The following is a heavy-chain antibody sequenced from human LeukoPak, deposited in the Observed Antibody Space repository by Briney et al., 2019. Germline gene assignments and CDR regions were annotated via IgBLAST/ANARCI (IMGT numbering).Heavy chain of an antibody. CDR2: ITPVINTA. D-gene: IGHD1-26*01. J-gene: IGHJ5*02. V-gene: IGHV1-69*08. CDR3: ARVNLRGSNYNWFDP. CDR1: GGTFLSHT. Sequence: GSSVKVSCKTSGGTFLSHTFSWVRQAPGQGLEWMGKITPVINTANYAQTFQGRVSIYADKSTTTVYMDLSGLRPDDTAVYYCARVNLRGSNYNWFDPWCQGTLVTVAS.